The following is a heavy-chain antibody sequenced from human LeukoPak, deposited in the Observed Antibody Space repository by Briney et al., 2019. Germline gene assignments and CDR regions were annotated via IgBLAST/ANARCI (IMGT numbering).Heavy chain of an antibody. D-gene: IGHD1-14*01. J-gene: IGHJ4*02. V-gene: IGHV3-66*01. CDR3: ARILTSFTVPDY. CDR2: IFSDDRT. CDR1: GITVSSNH. Sequence: GGSLRLSCAASGITVSSNHMSWVRQAPGKGLEWVSVIFSDDRTYYADSVKGRFTLSRDNSKNTLYLQMNSLRDEDTALYYCARILTSFTVPDYWGQGTLVTVSS.